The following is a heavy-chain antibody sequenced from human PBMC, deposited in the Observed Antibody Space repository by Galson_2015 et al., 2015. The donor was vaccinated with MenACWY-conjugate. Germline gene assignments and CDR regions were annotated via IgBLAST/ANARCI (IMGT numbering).Heavy chain of an antibody. CDR3: ARPRTVGYSYPRDAFEI. CDR1: GGSFSGYY. CDR2: INHSGST. D-gene: IGHD5-18*01. V-gene: IGHV4-34*01. Sequence: ETLSLTCAVYGGSFSGYYWSWIRQPPGKGLEWIGEINHSGSTNYNPSLKSRVTISVDTSKNQFSLKLSSVTAADTAVYYCARPRTVGYSYPRDAFEIWGQGTMVTVSS. J-gene: IGHJ3*02.